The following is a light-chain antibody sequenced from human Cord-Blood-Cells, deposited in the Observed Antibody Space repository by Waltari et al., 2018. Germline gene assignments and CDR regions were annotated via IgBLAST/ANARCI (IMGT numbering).Light chain of an antibody. CDR3: QQYGSSPVVT. V-gene: IGKV3-20*01. CDR1: QSVSSSY. CDR2: GAS. Sequence: EIVLTQSPGTLSLSPGESATLSCRASQSVSSSYLAWYQQKPGQAPRLLIYGASSRATGIPDRFSGSGSGTDFTLTISRLEPEDFAVYYCQQYGSSPVVTFGGGTKVEIK. J-gene: IGKJ4*01.